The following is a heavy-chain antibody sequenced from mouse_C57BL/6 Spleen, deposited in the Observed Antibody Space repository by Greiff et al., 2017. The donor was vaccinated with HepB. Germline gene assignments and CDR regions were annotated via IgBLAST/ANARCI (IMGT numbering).Heavy chain of an antibody. D-gene: IGHD1-1*01. CDR1: GYTFTDYN. Sequence: EVQLQQSGPELVKPGASVKMSCKASGYTFTDYNMHWVKQSHGKSLEWIGYINPNNGGTSYNQKFKGKATLTVNKSSSTAYMELRSLTSEDSAVYYCARSHYYGSRTWFAYWGQGTLVTVSA. CDR3: ARSHYYGSRTWFAY. CDR2: INPNNGGT. J-gene: IGHJ3*01. V-gene: IGHV1-22*01.